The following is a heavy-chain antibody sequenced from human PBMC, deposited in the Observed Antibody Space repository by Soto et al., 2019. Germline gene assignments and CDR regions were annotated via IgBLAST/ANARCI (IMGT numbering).Heavy chain of an antibody. CDR3: AREVDSASTRGYFDS. D-gene: IGHD3-9*01. CDR2: VFHTGNT. Sequence: SETLSLTCTVSGGSITFNFWSWIRQPPGKGLEWIGYVFHTGNTDYNPSLKSRVTISVDTSKSRFSLRLNAVTAADTAVYYCAREVDSASTRGYFDSWGQGTLVTVSS. V-gene: IGHV4-59*12. CDR1: GGSITFNF. J-gene: IGHJ4*02.